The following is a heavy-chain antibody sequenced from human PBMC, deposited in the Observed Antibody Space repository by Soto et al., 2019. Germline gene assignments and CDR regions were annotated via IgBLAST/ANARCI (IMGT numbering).Heavy chain of an antibody. D-gene: IGHD1-26*01. V-gene: IGHV4-4*02. CDR2: IYQTGAP. Sequence: QVHLQESGPGLVKPSGTLSLTCAVSGDSISSSNWWSWVRQSPGKGLEWIGDIYQTGAPNYNPSLNSRVTISLDKSKKHFSLILTSVTAADTAVYYCASSYWFYSFQYWGQGVLVTVSS. CDR3: ASSYWFYSFQY. J-gene: IGHJ4*02. CDR1: GDSISSSNW.